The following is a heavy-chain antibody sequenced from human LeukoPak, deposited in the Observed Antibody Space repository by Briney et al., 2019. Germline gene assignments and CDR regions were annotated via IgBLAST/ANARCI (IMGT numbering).Heavy chain of an antibody. V-gene: IGHV3-30-3*01. Sequence: GGSLRLSCAASGFTFSSYAMHWVRQAPGKGLEWVAVISYDGSNKYYADSVKGRFTISRDNSKNTLYLQMNSLRAEDTAVYYCARAQITMVRGVIISPFDYWGQGTLVTVSS. CDR2: ISYDGSNK. CDR3: ARAQITMVRGVIISPFDY. CDR1: GFTFSSYA. D-gene: IGHD3-10*01. J-gene: IGHJ4*02.